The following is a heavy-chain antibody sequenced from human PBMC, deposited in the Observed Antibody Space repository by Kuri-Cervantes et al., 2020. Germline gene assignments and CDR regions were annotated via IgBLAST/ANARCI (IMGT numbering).Heavy chain of an antibody. Sequence: GESLKISCAASGFTFSSYSMNWVRQAPGKGLEWVSYISSSSSTIYYAASVKGRFTISRDNAKKSLYLQVNSLRAEDTAVYYCARDRSPGPNAFDIWGQGTMVTVSS. CDR3: ARDRSPGPNAFDI. CDR1: GFTFSSYS. CDR2: ISSSSSTI. J-gene: IGHJ3*02. V-gene: IGHV3-48*04.